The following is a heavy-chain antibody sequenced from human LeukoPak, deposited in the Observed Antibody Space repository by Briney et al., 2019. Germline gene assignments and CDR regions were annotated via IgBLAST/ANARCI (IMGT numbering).Heavy chain of an antibody. V-gene: IGHV3-23*01. Sequence: PGGSLRLSCAASGFTFTRFAMSWVRQAPGKGLEWVSAIFGSGGGTYYADSVKGRFTISRDNSKSTLFLQMNSLRAEDTAVYYCAKVPSIAAAGTLDYWGQGTLATVSS. J-gene: IGHJ4*02. CDR2: IFGSGGGT. D-gene: IGHD6-13*01. CDR3: AKVPSIAAAGTLDY. CDR1: GFTFTRFA.